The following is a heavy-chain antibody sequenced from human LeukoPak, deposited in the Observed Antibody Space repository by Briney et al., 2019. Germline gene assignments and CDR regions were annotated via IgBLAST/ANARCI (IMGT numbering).Heavy chain of an antibody. Sequence: GASVKVSCKASGGTFSSYAISWVRQAPGQGLEWMGIINPSGGSTSYAQKFQGRVTMTRDTSTSTVYMELSSLRSEDTAVYYCARDELYYDSGAYSEYYFDYWGQGTLVTVSS. V-gene: IGHV1-46*01. D-gene: IGHD3-22*01. CDR2: INPSGGST. CDR3: ARDELYYDSGAYSEYYFDY. J-gene: IGHJ4*02. CDR1: GGTFSSYA.